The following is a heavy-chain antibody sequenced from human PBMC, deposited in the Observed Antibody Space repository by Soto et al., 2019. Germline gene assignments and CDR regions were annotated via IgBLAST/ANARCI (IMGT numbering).Heavy chain of an antibody. V-gene: IGHV1-46*03. CDR3: ATALVRYFDWLFQYYYYGMDV. J-gene: IGHJ6*02. CDR1: GYTFTSYY. Sequence: QVQLVQSGAEVKKPGASVKVSCKASGYTFTSYYMHWVRQAPGQGLEWMGIINPSGGSTSYAQKFQGRVTMTRDTSTSTVYMELSSLRSEDTAVYYCATALVRYFDWLFQYYYYGMDVWGQGTTVTVSS. CDR2: INPSGGST. D-gene: IGHD3-9*01.